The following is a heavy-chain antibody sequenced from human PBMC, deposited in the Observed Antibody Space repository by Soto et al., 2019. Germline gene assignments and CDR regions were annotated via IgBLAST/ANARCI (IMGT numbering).Heavy chain of an antibody. J-gene: IGHJ6*03. Sequence: QVQLVESGGGVVQPGRSLRLSCAASGFTFSSYGMHWVRQAPGKGLEWVAVISYDGSNKYYADSVKGRFTISRDNSKNTLYLQMNSLRAEDTAVYYCAKGVPAFPENYYYYMDVWGKGTTVTVSS. CDR2: ISYDGSNK. D-gene: IGHD2-2*01. V-gene: IGHV3-30*18. CDR1: GFTFSSYG. CDR3: AKGVPAFPENYYYYMDV.